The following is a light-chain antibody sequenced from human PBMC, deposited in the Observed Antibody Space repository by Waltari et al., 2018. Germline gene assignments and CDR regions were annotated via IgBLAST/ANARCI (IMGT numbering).Light chain of an antibody. Sequence: QSVLTPPPSASGTPGQRVTISCSGSSSNIGRNTVNWYQQLPGTAPKLLIYSNNQRPSGVPDRFSGSKSGTSASLAISGLQSEDEADYYCAAWDDSLKTVIFGGGTKLTVL. CDR2: SNN. CDR3: AAWDDSLKTVI. J-gene: IGLJ2*01. V-gene: IGLV1-44*01. CDR1: SSNIGRNT.